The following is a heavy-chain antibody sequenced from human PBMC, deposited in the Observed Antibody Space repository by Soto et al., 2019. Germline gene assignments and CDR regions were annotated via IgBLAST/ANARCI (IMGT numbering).Heavy chain of an antibody. J-gene: IGHJ6*02. Sequence: LRLSCAASGFTFSTYSMNWVRQAPGKGLEWVTYIASSSGATHYADSVKGRFTISRDNAKNSLYLQMNSLRDEDSAVYYCARDTGPRAFPYYYGMDLWGQGTTVTV. D-gene: IGHD3-3*02. V-gene: IGHV3-48*02. CDR1: GFTFSTYS. CDR3: ARDTGPRAFPYYYGMDL. CDR2: IASSSGAT.